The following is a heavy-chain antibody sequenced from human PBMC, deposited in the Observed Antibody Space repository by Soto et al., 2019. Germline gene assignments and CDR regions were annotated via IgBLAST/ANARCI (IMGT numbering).Heavy chain of an antibody. D-gene: IGHD3-3*01. Sequence: EVLLLESGGDVVQPGGSLRLSCATSGFTLGKYTMGWVRQAPGKGLEWVAESYSTGGTEYADSVKGRFTIFRDNSKSMLFLQMNSLGVGDTDLYYCARDREPDGIWNFDSWGQGTLFTVSS. J-gene: IGHJ4*02. CDR2: SYSTGGT. CDR1: GFTLGKYT. CDR3: ARDREPDGIWNFDS. V-gene: IGHV3-23*01.